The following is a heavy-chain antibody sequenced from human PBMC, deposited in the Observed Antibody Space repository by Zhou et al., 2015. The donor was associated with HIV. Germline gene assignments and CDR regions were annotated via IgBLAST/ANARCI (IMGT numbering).Heavy chain of an antibody. V-gene: IGHV1-69*12. D-gene: IGHD6-19*01. J-gene: IGHJ2*01. Sequence: QVQLVQSGAEVKKPGSSVKVSCKASGGTFSSYAISWVRQAPGQGLEWMGGIIPIFGTANYAQKFQGRVTITADESTSTAYMELSSLRSEDTAVYYCARDQRRYSSGWYDFWYFDLWGRGTLVTVSS. CDR2: IIPIFGTA. CDR1: GGTFSSYA. CDR3: ARDQRRYSSGWYDFWYFDL.